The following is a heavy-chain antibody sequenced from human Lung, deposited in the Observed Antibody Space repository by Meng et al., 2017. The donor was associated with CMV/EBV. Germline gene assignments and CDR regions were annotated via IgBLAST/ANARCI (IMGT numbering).Heavy chain of an antibody. CDR3: AKESSGFDY. D-gene: IGHD6-19*01. Sequence: GGSLRLSCAASGFIFADYAMHWVRQAPGEGLEWVSGISWNSGSIGYADSVKGRFTITRDNAKNSLYLQMNTLRAEDTALYYCAKESSGFDYWGQGTLVTVSS. CDR2: ISWNSGSI. V-gene: IGHV3-9*01. J-gene: IGHJ4*02. CDR1: GFIFADYA.